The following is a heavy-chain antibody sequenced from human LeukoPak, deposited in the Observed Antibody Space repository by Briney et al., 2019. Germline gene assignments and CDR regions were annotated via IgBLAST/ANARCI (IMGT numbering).Heavy chain of an antibody. V-gene: IGHV4-30-2*01. CDR3: ARDSYRDPKGAFDI. J-gene: IGHJ3*02. D-gene: IGHD4-17*01. CDR1: GGSFSGYY. Sequence: SETLSLTCAVYGGSFSGYYWSWIRQPPGKGLEWIGYIYHSGSTYYNPSLKSRVTISVDRSKNQFSLKLSSVTAADTAVYYCARDSYRDPKGAFDIWGQGTMVTVSS. CDR2: IYHSGST.